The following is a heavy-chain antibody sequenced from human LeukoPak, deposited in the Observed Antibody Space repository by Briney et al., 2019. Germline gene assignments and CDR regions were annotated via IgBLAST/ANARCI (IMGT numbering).Heavy chain of an antibody. D-gene: IGHD3-3*01. CDR2: IIPIFGTA. CDR1: GGTFSSYA. J-gene: IGHJ6*03. CDR3: ARVSTIFGVDLYYYYYYMDV. V-gene: IGHV1-69*06. Sequence: SVKVSCKASGGTFSSYAISWVRQAPGQGLEWMGGIIPIFGTANYAQKFQGRVTITADKSTSTAYMELSSLRSEDTAVYYCARVSTIFGVDLYYYYYYMDVWGKGTTVTVSS.